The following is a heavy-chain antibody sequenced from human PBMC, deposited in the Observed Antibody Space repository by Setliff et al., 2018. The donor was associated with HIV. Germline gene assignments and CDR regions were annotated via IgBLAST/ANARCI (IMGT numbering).Heavy chain of an antibody. Sequence: SETLSLTCSVSGGSISTYHWSWIRQPPGKGLEWIGYIYKSGSTNYSPSLKSRVTISPGTSKNQFSLKLTSVTAADTDVYYCARLSDTAMASFDSWGQGIRGTVSA. CDR3: ARLSDTAMASFDS. D-gene: IGHD5-18*01. CDR1: GGSISTYH. J-gene: IGHJ4*02. V-gene: IGHV4-59*08. CDR2: IYKSGST.